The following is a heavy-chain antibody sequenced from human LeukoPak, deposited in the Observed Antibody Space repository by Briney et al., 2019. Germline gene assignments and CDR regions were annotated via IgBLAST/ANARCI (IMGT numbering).Heavy chain of an antibody. CDR2: ISSSSSTI. V-gene: IGHV3-48*01. D-gene: IGHD1-26*01. Sequence: GGSLRLSCAASGFTFSSYSMNWVRQAPGKGLEWVSYISSSSSTIYYADSVKGRFTISRDNAKNSLYLQMNSLRAEDTAVYFCAKDSHSGRYGAFDFWGQGTLVTVSS. CDR3: AKDSHSGRYGAFDF. J-gene: IGHJ3*01. CDR1: GFTFSSYS.